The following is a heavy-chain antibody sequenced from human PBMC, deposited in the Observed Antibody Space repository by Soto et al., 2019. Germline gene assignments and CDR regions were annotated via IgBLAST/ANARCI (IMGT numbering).Heavy chain of an antibody. V-gene: IGHV4-30-2*01. J-gene: IGHJ5*01. CDR2: IFHTGST. CDR3: ARVKVGDLFRFNWF. CDR1: GGSISSGNFS. D-gene: IGHD3-3*01. Sequence: TLSLTCTVSGGSISSGNFSWTWIRQPPGKGLEWIAYIFHTGSTFYNSSLKPRVSISVDRSKNQFSLKLKSVTETDTAVYYCARVKVGDLFRFNWF.